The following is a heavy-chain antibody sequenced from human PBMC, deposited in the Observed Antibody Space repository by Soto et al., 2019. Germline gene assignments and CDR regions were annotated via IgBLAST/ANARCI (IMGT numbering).Heavy chain of an antibody. D-gene: IGHD3-16*02. Sequence: EVQLVESGGDLVQPGGSLRLSCAASGFTFGSYWMNWVRQAPGKGLVWVSRINSDGSTTNYGDSVKGRFTISRDNAKSTLYLKMNSLRAEDTAVYYCARAGGYRFDYWGQGTLLTVSS. CDR3: ARAGGYRFDY. J-gene: IGHJ4*02. V-gene: IGHV3-74*01. CDR2: INSDGSTT. CDR1: GFTFGSYW.